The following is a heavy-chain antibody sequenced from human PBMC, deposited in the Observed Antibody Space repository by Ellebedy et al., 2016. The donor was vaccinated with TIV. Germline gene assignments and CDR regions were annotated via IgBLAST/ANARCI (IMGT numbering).Heavy chain of an antibody. J-gene: IGHJ6*02. Sequence: ASVKVSXXASGYTFTSYYMHWVRQAPGQGLEWMGIINPSGGSTSYAQKFQGRVTMTRDTSTSTVYMELSSLRSEDTAVDYCARDGIEAAAAYGMDVWGQGTTVTVSS. CDR1: GYTFTSYY. CDR3: ARDGIEAAAAYGMDV. CDR2: INPSGGST. D-gene: IGHD6-13*01. V-gene: IGHV1-46*01.